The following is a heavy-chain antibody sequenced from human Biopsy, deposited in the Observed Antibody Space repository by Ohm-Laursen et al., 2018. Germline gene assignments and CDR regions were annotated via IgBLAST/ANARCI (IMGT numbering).Heavy chain of an antibody. CDR2: IYNTETT. CDR1: GGSISSSTTYY. CDR3: ARHPTGFWFDP. Sequence: PGTLSLTCTVSGGSISSSTTYYWAWLRQPPGKGLEWIGSIYNTETTFYNPSLKSRVTISVYTSPNQFSLKVSSVTAADTALYFCARHPTGFWFDPWGHGTLVTVSS. V-gene: IGHV4-39*01. J-gene: IGHJ5*02.